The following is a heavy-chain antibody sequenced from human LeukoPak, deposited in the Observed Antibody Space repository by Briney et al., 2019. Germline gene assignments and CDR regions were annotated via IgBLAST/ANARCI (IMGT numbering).Heavy chain of an antibody. CDR3: ARDYYDSSGFGAFDI. Sequence: ASVKVSCKASGYTFTAHYMHWVRQAPGQGLEWMGWINPNSGGTNYAQKFQGRVTMTRDTSISTAYMELSRLRSDDTAVYYCARDYYDSSGFGAFDIWGQGTMVTVSS. CDR2: INPNSGGT. J-gene: IGHJ3*02. D-gene: IGHD3-22*01. CDR1: GYTFTAHY. V-gene: IGHV1-2*02.